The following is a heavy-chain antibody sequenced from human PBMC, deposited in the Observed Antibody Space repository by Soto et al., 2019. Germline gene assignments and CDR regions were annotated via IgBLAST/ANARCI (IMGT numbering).Heavy chain of an antibody. D-gene: IGHD6-19*01. Sequence: PGGSLRLSCAASGFTFSSSAMSWVRQAPGKGLEWVSAVSGSGGTTYYADSVRGRFTISRDNSKNTLYLQMNGLRAEDTAIYFCARCTVDTIVTSGWCHYLDPWGQGTLVTVSS. J-gene: IGHJ5*02. CDR1: GFTFSSSA. CDR3: ARCTVDTIVTSGWCHYLDP. V-gene: IGHV3-23*01. CDR2: VSGSGGTT.